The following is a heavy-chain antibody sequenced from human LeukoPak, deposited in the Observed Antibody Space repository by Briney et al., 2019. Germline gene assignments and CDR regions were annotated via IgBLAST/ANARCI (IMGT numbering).Heavy chain of an antibody. D-gene: IGHD6-19*01. J-gene: IGHJ4*02. V-gene: IGHV3-30-3*01. CDR2: ISYDGSNK. Sequence: GGSLRLSCAASGFTFGSYAMHWVRQAPGKGLEWVAVISYDGSNKYYADSVKGRFTISRDNSKNTLYLQMNSLRAEDTAVYYCARGKLKQWLFDYWGQGTLVTVSS. CDR3: ARGKLKQWLFDY. CDR1: GFTFGSYA.